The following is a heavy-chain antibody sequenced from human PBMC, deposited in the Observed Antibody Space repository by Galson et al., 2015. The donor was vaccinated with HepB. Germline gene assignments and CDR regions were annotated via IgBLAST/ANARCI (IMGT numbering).Heavy chain of an antibody. CDR3: ARRAAAEGAWFDP. D-gene: IGHD6-13*01. J-gene: IGHJ5*02. CDR1: GYTFTSYA. Sequence: SVKVSCKASGYTFTSYAMHWVRQAPGQRLEWMGWINAGNGNTKYSQKFQGRVTITRDTSASTAYMELSSLRSEDTAMYYCARRAAAEGAWFDPWGQGTLVTVSS. V-gene: IGHV1-3*01. CDR2: INAGNGNT.